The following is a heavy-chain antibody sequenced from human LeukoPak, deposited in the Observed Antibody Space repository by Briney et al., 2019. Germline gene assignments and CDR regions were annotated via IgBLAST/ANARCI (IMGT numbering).Heavy chain of an antibody. CDR2: INPNNGGT. V-gene: IGHV1-2*02. CDR3: ARGAPYCSSTSCYLYYYYYYMDV. D-gene: IGHD2-2*01. Sequence: ASVKVSCKASGYTFTGYYMHWVRQARGRGLEWMGWINPNNGGTNYAQKFQGRVTMTRDTSISTAYMELSSLRSEDTAVYYCARGAPYCSSTSCYLYYYYYYMDVWGKGTTVTVSS. CDR1: GYTFTGYY. J-gene: IGHJ6*03.